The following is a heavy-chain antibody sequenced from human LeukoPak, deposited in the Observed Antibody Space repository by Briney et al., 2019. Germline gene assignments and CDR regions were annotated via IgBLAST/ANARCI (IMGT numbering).Heavy chain of an antibody. V-gene: IGHV3-7*03. CDR1: GFTFGKYW. CDR2: IAANGNDK. J-gene: IGHJ4*02. Sequence: PGGSLRLSCAASGFTFGKYWMAWVRQAPGRGLEWVATIAANGNDKDYEDALQGRFTISRDNTRNSLSLRIDSLRAEDTAQYYCAREVFFQFDNWGQGALVTVSS. CDR3: AREVFFQFDN.